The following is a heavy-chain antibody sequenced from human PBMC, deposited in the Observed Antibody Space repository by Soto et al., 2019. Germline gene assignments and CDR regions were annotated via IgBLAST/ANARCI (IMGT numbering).Heavy chain of an antibody. V-gene: IGHV3-15*07. J-gene: IGHJ4*02. CDR2: IKSKTDGGTT. CDR3: TTVLGFSTHSSSWYRPRPVDY. Sequence: PGGSLRLSCAASGFTFSNAWMNWVRQAPGKGLEWVGRIKSKTDGGTTDYAAPVKGRFTISRDDSKNTLYLQMNSLKTEDTAVYYCTTVLGFSTHSSSWYRPRPVDYWGQGTLVTVSS. CDR1: GFTFSNAW. D-gene: IGHD6-13*01.